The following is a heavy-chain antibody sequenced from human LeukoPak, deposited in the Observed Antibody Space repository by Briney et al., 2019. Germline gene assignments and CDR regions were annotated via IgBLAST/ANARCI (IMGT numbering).Heavy chain of an antibody. J-gene: IGHJ4*02. CDR3: AKGSSPFDY. D-gene: IGHD6-13*01. CDR1: GFTFSNYA. Sequence: GGSLRLSCAASGFTFSNYAMSWVRQAPGKGLEWVSAISANGGGTYYADSVKGRFTVSRDNSKNTLYLQMNSLRAEDTAVYYCAKGSSPFDYWGQGTLVTVSS. V-gene: IGHV3-23*01. CDR2: ISANGGGT.